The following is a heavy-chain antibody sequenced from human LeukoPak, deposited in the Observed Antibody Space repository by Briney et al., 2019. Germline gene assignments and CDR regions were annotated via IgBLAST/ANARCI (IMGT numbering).Heavy chain of an antibody. CDR2: ISSFSSNI. V-gene: IGHV3-21*01. J-gene: IGHJ4*02. CDR1: GFAFSSYY. D-gene: IGHD3-22*01. Sequence: GGSLRLSCAASGFAFSSYYMNWVRQAPGKGLEWVSSISSFSSNIYYADSVKGRFTISRDNAKNSLYLQMNSLRAEDTAVYYCARYYYDSSGYTTFDYWGRGTLVTVSS. CDR3: ARYYYDSSGYTTFDY.